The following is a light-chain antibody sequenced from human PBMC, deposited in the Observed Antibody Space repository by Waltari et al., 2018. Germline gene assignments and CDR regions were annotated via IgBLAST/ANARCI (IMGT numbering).Light chain of an antibody. V-gene: IGLV4-69*01. CDR3: ETGGHGTWV. CDR2: VNSDGSH. J-gene: IGLJ3*02. Sequence: QLVLTQSPSASASLGASVRLTCTLDSGHSSNIIAWHQQQPEKGPRYLSKVNSDGSHSKGDQIRARFSGSAARVERSLSLASGRSEDEADCYCETGGHGTWVFGGRTKLTVV. CDR1: SGHSSNI.